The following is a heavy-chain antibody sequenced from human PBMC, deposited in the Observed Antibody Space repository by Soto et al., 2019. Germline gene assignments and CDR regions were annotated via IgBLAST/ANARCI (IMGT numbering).Heavy chain of an antibody. V-gene: IGHV1-2*04. CDR3: ARDRNGSGYDLNLDY. J-gene: IGHJ4*02. Sequence: EASVKVSCKASGYTFTGYYMHWVRQAPGQGLEWMGWINPNSGGTNYAQKFQGWVTMTRDTSISTAYMELSRLRSDDTAVYYCARDRNGSGYDLNLDYWGQGTLVTVSS. D-gene: IGHD5-12*01. CDR1: GYTFTGYY. CDR2: INPNSGGT.